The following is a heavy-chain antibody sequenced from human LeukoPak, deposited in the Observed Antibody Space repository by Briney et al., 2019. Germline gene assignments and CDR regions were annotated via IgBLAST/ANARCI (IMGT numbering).Heavy chain of an antibody. CDR3: ARSVVVAPGAFDI. D-gene: IGHD2-2*01. J-gene: IGHJ3*02. Sequence: GGSLRLSCAASGFTFSSYSMNWVRQAPGKGLEWVSSISSGSSYIYYADSVKGRFTISRDNAKNSLYLQMNSLRAEDTAVYYCARSVVVAPGAFDIWGQGTMVTVSS. CDR1: GFTFSSYS. V-gene: IGHV3-21*01. CDR2: ISSGSSYI.